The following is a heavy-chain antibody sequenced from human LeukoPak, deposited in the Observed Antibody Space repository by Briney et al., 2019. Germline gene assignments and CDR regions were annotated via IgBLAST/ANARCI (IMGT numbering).Heavy chain of an antibody. V-gene: IGHV4-59*01. Sequence: PSETLSLTCTVSGGSISSYYWSWIRQPPGKGLEWIGYIYYSGSTNYNPSLKGRVTISIDTSKNQFSLKLSSVTAADTAVYYCARERIDCSGGSCYLLLDYWGQGTLVTVSS. CDR2: IYYSGST. J-gene: IGHJ4*02. CDR3: ARERIDCSGGSCYLLLDY. D-gene: IGHD2-15*01. CDR1: GGSISSYY.